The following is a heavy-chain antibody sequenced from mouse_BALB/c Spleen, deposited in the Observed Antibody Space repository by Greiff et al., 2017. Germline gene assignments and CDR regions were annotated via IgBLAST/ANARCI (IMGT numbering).Heavy chain of an antibody. D-gene: IGHD2-3*01. J-gene: IGHJ2*01. CDR2: INPGSSTI. CDR3: ARQEDDGYYRY. Sequence: DVKLVEFGGGLVQPGGSLNLPCAASGFDFSRYWMSWARQAPGKGQEWIGEINPGSSTINYTPSLKDKFIISRDNAKNTLYLQMSKVRSEDTALYYCARQEDDGYYRYWGQGTTLTVSS. CDR1: GFDFSRYW. V-gene: IGHV4-2*02.